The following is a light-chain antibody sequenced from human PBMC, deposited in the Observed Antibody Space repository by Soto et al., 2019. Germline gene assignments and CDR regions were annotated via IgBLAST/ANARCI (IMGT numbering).Light chain of an antibody. V-gene: IGKV1-5*03. CDR3: QQYNGYYRT. J-gene: IGKJ1*01. Sequence: DIQMTQSPSTLSASVGDRVTITCRASQSISGWLAWFQQKPGKAPKLLIYKASSLESGVPSRFSGSGSGAEFTLTISSLQAADCATYYCQQYNGYYRTFGQGTKVEIK. CDR1: QSISGW. CDR2: KAS.